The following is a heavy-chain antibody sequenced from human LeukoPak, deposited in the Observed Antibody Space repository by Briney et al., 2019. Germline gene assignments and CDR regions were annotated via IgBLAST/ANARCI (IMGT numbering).Heavy chain of an antibody. D-gene: IGHD5-24*01. CDR2: IYYSGST. V-gene: IGHV4-39*07. Sequence: SETLSLTCPVSGGSISSSNYFWGWIRQAPGKGLEWIGSIYYSGSTYYNPSLKSRVTISADMSKNQFSLRLYSVTAADTAVYYCGRDSVEMGTIHSDYWGQGTLVTVSS. CDR1: GGSISSSNYF. CDR3: GRDSVEMGTIHSDY. J-gene: IGHJ4*02.